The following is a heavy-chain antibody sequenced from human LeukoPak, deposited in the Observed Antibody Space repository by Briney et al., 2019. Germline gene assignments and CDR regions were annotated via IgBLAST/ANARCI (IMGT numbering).Heavy chain of an antibody. CDR1: GGSISNYY. CDR2: IYYSGST. CDR3: ARGGLIWDPAPDYYFDY. J-gene: IGHJ4*02. D-gene: IGHD1-26*01. V-gene: IGHV4-59*08. Sequence: SETLSLTCTVSGGSISNYYWSWIRQPPGKGLEWIGYIYYSGSTNYNPSLKSRVTISVDTSKNQFSLKLSSVTAADTAVYCCARGGLIWDPAPDYYFDYWGQGTLVTVSS.